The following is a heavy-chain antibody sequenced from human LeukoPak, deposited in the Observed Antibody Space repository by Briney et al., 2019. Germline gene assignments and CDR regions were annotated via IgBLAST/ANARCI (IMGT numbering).Heavy chain of an antibody. CDR1: GYTFTTYD. D-gene: IGHD5-12*01. CDR3: ARGVGGYDYRSGDY. V-gene: IGHV1-8*02. CDR2: MNPDSGNT. J-gene: IGHJ4*02. Sequence: ASVKVSCKASGYTFTTYDINWVRQATGQGLEWMGWMNPDSGNTGYAQKFQDRVTMTRNTSISTAYLELSRLRSEDTAVYYCARGVGGYDYRSGDYWGQGTLVTVSS.